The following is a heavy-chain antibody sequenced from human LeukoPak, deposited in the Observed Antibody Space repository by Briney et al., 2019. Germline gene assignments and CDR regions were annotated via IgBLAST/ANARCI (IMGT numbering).Heavy chain of an antibody. CDR2: ISTSSSTI. D-gene: IGHD1-26*01. J-gene: IGHJ3*02. CDR1: GFTVSSNY. V-gene: IGHV3-48*02. Sequence: GGSLRLSCAASGFTVSSNYMNWVRQAPGKGLEWVSYISTSSSTIQYADSVKGRFTISRDNGKNSLYLQMNSLRDEDTAVYYCVRDFVVGAPDAFDIWGQGTMVTVSS. CDR3: VRDFVVGAPDAFDI.